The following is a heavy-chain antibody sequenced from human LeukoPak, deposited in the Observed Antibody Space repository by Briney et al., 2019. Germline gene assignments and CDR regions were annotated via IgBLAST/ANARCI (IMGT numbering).Heavy chain of an antibody. CDR3: AGGPLRYFDWLLGGFDH. J-gene: IGHJ4*02. D-gene: IGHD3-9*01. CDR1: GFTVSSNY. CDR2: ISSSGSTI. V-gene: IGHV3-11*01. Sequence: GGSLRLSCAASGFTVSSNYMSWIRQAPGKGLEWVSYISSSGSTIYYADSVKGRFTISRDNAKNSLYLQMNSLRAEDTAVYYCAGGPLRYFDWLLGGFDHWGQGTLVTVSS.